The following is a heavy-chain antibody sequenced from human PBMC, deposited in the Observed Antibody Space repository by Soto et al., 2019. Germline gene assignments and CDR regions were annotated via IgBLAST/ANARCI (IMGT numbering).Heavy chain of an antibody. CDR3: AKDRSVDTRDWFDP. D-gene: IGHD5-18*01. J-gene: IGHJ5*02. CDR2: ISGSGDST. V-gene: IGHV3-23*01. Sequence: GGSLRLSCAASGFTFGTYAMSWVRQAPGKGLEWVSSISGSGDSTYYADSVKGRFTISRDNSKNTLYLQMNSLRAEDTAVYYCAKDRSVDTRDWFDPWGQGTLVTVSS. CDR1: GFTFGTYA.